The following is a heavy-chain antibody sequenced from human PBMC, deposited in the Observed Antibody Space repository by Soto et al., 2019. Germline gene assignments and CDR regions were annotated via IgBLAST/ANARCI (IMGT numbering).Heavy chain of an antibody. V-gene: IGHV3-30-3*01. CDR2: ISYDGSNK. D-gene: IGHD5-18*01. CDR1: GFTFSSYA. J-gene: IGHJ4*02. CDR3: ARAPGAYVDTAMVSFDY. Sequence: QVQLVESGGGVVQPGRSLRLSCAASGFTFSSYAMHWVRQAPGKGLEWVAVISYDGSNKYYADSVKGRFTISRDNSXNXXYLQMNSLRAEDTAVYYCARAPGAYVDTAMVSFDYWGQGTLVTVSS.